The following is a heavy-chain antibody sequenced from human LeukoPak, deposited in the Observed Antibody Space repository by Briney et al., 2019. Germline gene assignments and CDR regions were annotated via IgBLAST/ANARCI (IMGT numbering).Heavy chain of an antibody. CDR1: GFRFSDYS. D-gene: IGHD5-24*01. V-gene: IGHV3-48*01. CDR2: IGISSGNK. Sequence: GGSLRLSCAASGFRFSDYSMNWVRQAPGKGLEWISYIGISSGNKKYADSVKGRFTISGDKARNSLYLQMNSLRVEDTAVYYCARDYKYAFDNWGQGTLVTVSS. CDR3: ARDYKYAFDN. J-gene: IGHJ4*02.